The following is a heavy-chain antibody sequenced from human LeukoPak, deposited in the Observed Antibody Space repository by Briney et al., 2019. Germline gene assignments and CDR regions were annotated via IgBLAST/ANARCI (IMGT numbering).Heavy chain of an antibody. CDR1: GLTFSSYV. CDR3: ARDGRRKDDY. Sequence: GGSLRLSCAASGLTFSSYVLHWVRQAPGKGLEWVAVISYDGSNEYYADSVKGRFTISRDNPKNSLYLQMSSLSAQDTAVYYSARDGRRKDDYWGQGTLVTVSS. J-gene: IGHJ4*02. CDR2: ISYDGSNE. V-gene: IGHV3-30*04.